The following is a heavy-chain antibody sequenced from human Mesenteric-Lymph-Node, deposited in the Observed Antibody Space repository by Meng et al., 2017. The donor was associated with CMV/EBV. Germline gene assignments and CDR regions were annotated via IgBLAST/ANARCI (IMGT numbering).Heavy chain of an antibody. Sequence: QLQLQESGPGLVTPSETLSLTCTVSGVSISSSSYYWGWIRQAPGKGLGWIGSIDYSGSTYYNPSLKSRVTISVDTSKNQFSLELSSVTAADTAVYYCARDGDYYDSSGYNPFDYWGQGTLVTVSS. J-gene: IGHJ4*02. CDR1: GVSISSSSYY. CDR2: IDYSGST. D-gene: IGHD3-22*01. V-gene: IGHV4-39*07. CDR3: ARDGDYYDSSGYNPFDY.